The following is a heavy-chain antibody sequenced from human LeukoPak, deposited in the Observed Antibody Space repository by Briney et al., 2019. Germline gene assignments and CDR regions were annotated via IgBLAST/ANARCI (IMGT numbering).Heavy chain of an antibody. CDR2: IYYSGST. CDR1: GGSISSSNW. D-gene: IGHD4-17*01. Sequence: ASETLSLTCAVSGGSISSSNWWSWVRQAPGKGLEWIGSIYYSGSTYYNPSLKSRVTISVDTSKNQFSLKLSSVTAADTAVYYCARHDSPKYGDQFDYWGQGTLVTVSS. V-gene: IGHV4-39*01. J-gene: IGHJ4*02. CDR3: ARHDSPKYGDQFDY.